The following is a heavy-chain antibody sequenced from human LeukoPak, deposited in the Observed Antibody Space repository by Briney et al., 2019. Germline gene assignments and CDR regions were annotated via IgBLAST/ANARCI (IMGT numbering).Heavy chain of an antibody. V-gene: IGHV1-2*02. CDR3: ARGNPRGLLWFGKYYFDY. D-gene: IGHD3-10*01. CDR2: INPNSGGT. Sequence: VASVKVSCKASGYTFTGYYMHWVRQAPGQGLEWMGWINPNSGGTNYAQKFQGRVTMTRDTSISTAYMELSRLRSDDTAVYYCARGNPRGLLWFGKYYFDYWGQGTLVTVSS. J-gene: IGHJ4*02. CDR1: GYTFTGYY.